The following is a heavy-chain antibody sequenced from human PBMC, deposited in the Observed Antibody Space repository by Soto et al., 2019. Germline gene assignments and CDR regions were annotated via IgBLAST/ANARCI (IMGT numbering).Heavy chain of an antibody. CDR1: GYTFTDYY. V-gene: IGHV1-2*02. J-gene: IGHJ6*02. D-gene: IGHD1-26*01. CDR3: ASSSGSYSYYGMDG. Sequence: GSSVKVSCKASGYTFTDYYLHWVRQAPGQGLEWMGCINPKNGDTYYAQKFQGRVTLTRDTSVSTAHTELSRLRSDDTAVYYCASSSGSYSYYGMDGWGQGTTFPVSS. CDR2: INPKNGDT.